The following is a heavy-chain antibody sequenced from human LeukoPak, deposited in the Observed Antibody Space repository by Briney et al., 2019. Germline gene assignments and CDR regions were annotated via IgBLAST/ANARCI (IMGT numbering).Heavy chain of an antibody. Sequence: VASVKVSCKASGYTFTGYYMHWVRQAPGQGLEWMGRINPNSGGTNYAQKFQGRVTMTRDTSISTAYMELSRLRSDDTAVYYCARLGYCSSTSCQYYFDYWGQGTLVTVSS. CDR2: INPNSGGT. V-gene: IGHV1-2*06. CDR1: GYTFTGYY. J-gene: IGHJ4*02. CDR3: ARLGYCSSTSCQYYFDY. D-gene: IGHD2-2*01.